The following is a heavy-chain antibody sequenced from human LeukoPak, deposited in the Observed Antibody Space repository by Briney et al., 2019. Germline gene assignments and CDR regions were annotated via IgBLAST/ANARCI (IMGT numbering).Heavy chain of an antibody. Sequence: GSLRLSCAASRFSFSAYPMGWVRRAPGRGLEWVSGISAGGDLTFHADPVKGRFTISRDNSKNTLYLQMNSLRAEDTAVYYCARDRLTSGDYGSGSYLFDYWGQGTLVTVSS. CDR1: RFSFSAYP. CDR2: ISAGGDLT. D-gene: IGHD3-10*01. CDR3: ARDRLTSGDYGSGSYLFDY. V-gene: IGHV3-23*01. J-gene: IGHJ4*02.